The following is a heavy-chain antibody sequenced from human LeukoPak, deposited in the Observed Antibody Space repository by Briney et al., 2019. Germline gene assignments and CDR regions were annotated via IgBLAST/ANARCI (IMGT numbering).Heavy chain of an antibody. CDR2: INPSGGST. CDR3: AREADYYDSSDAFDI. J-gene: IGHJ3*02. D-gene: IGHD3-22*01. CDR1: GYTFTSYY. V-gene: IGHV1-46*01. Sequence: ASVKVSCTASGYTFTSYYMHWVRQAPGQGLEWMGIINPSGGSTSYAQKFQGRVTMTRDTSTSTVYMELSSLRSEDTAVYYCAREADYYDSSDAFDIWGQGTMVTVSS.